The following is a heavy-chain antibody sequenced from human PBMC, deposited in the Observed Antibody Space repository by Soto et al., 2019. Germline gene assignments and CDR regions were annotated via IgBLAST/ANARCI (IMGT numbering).Heavy chain of an antibody. CDR1: GYSFISYW. V-gene: IGHV5-10-1*01. J-gene: IGHJ4*02. D-gene: IGHD1-1*01. CDR2: IDPSDSYT. CDR3: ATHEMEELGDY. Sequence: GESLKISCKGSGYSFISYWITWVRQMPGKGLEWMGRIDPSDSYTNYSPSFQGHVTISADKSISTAYLQWSSLKASDTAMYYCATHEMEELGDYWGQGTLVTVSS.